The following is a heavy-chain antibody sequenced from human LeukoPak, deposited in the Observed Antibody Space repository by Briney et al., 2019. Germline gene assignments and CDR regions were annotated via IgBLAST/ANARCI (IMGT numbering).Heavy chain of an antibody. D-gene: IGHD3-22*01. Sequence: PGGSLRLSCAASGVTSSDYSMNWFRQAPGKGLEWVSSINVRGTHIYYADSVKGRFTISRDNTKNSLYLQMHSLRAEDTAVYYCARGYDSSGYYPGALDDWGQGNVVTVSS. CDR2: INVRGTHI. CDR3: ARGYDSSGYYPGALDD. CDR1: GVTSSDYS. V-gene: IGHV3-21*01. J-gene: IGHJ4*02.